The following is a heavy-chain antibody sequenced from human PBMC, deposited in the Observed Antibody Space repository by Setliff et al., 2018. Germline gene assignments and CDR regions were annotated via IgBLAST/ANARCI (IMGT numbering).Heavy chain of an antibody. V-gene: IGHV4-61*09. Sequence: PSETLSLTCTVSGDSISSGSYYWSWIRQPAGKGLEWIGQIHTSGSTNYNPSLKSRVTISVDTSKNQLSLKLSSVTAADTAVYYCAKVPITKVYFYMDVWGKGTTVTVSS. CDR1: GDSISSGSYY. J-gene: IGHJ6*03. D-gene: IGHD3-10*01. CDR2: IHTSGST. CDR3: AKVPITKVYFYMDV.